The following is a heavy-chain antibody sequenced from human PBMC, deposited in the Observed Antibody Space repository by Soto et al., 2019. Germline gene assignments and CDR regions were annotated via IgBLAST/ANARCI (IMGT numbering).Heavy chain of an antibody. CDR2: ISYDGSNK. CDR3: ARDIGSGSHHDY. CDR1: GFTFSSYA. D-gene: IGHD3-10*01. Sequence: QVQLVESGGGVVQPGRSLRLSCAASGFTFSSYAMHWVRQAPGKGLEWVAVISYDGSNKYYADSVKGRFTISRDNSKNTLDLQVKSLRAEDTAGYYCARDIGSGSHHDYWGQGTLVTVSS. J-gene: IGHJ4*02. V-gene: IGHV3-30-3*01.